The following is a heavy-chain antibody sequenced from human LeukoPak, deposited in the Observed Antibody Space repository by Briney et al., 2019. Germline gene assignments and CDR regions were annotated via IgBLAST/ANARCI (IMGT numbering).Heavy chain of an antibody. V-gene: IGHV1-24*01. D-gene: IGHD3-10*01. CDR1: GYTLTELS. J-gene: IGHJ4*02. CDR3: ATPVNGIRGIFDY. CDR2: FYPEDGET. Sequence: ASVKVSCKVSGYTLTELSMHWVRQAPGKGLERMGGFYPEDGETIYAQKFQGRVTMTEDTSTDTAYMELSSLRSEDTAVYYCATPVNGIRGIFDYWGQGTLVTVSS.